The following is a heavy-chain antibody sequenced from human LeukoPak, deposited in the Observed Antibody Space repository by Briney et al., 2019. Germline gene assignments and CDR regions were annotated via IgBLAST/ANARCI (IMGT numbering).Heavy chain of an antibody. CDR2: IYYSGTT. J-gene: IGHJ4*02. V-gene: IGHV4-59*01. Sequence: TETLSLTCTVSGGSISSYYWSWIRQPPGKGLEWIGYIYYSGTTNYNPSLKSRVTISVDTSKNQFSLKLSSVTAADTAVYYCARGVYIAAAQYAYWGQGTLVTVSS. D-gene: IGHD6-13*01. CDR3: ARGVYIAAAQYAY. CDR1: GGSISSYY.